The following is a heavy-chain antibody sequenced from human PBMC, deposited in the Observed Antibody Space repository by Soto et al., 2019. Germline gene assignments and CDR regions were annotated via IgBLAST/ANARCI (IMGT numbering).Heavy chain of an antibody. D-gene: IGHD3-10*02. CDR3: ARAIFGSSDY. CDR1: GGSISSGGYY. CDR2: IYYSGPT. J-gene: IGHJ4*01. V-gene: IGHV4-31*03. Sequence: PSETLSLTCSVSGGSISSGGYYWSWIRQHPGKGLEWIGYIYYSGPTYYNPSLKSRVTISVDTSKNQFSLKLSSVTAADTAVYYCARAIFGSSDYWGHGTLVTVS.